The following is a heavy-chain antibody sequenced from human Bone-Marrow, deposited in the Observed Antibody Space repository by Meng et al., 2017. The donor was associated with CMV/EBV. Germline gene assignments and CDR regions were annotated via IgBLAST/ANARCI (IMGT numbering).Heavy chain of an antibody. Sequence: LQDSGPGLVKPSQTLSLTCTVSGCSISSGDYYWGWIRQPPGKGLEWIGYIYYSGSTYYNPSLKSRVTISVDTSKNQFSLKLSSVTAAGTAVYYCARGAYDFWSGYNWFDPWGQGTLVTVSS. CDR3: ARGAYDFWSGYNWFDP. D-gene: IGHD3-3*01. J-gene: IGHJ5*02. CDR1: GCSISSGDYY. V-gene: IGHV4-30-4*08. CDR2: IYYSGST.